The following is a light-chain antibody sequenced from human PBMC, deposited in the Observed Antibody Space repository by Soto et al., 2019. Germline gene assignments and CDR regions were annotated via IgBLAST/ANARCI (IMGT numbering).Light chain of an antibody. CDR1: SSDVGGYNY. V-gene: IGLV2-14*03. Sequence: HSARTQPASVSGAPGQSSTISCTGTSSDVGGYNYVSWYRQHPGNAPKLMIYDVTNRPSGVSNRFSGSKSGNTASLTISGLQAEDEADYYCSSYTSSSLYVFGTGTKVTVL. J-gene: IGLJ1*01. CDR3: SSYTSSSLYV. CDR2: DVT.